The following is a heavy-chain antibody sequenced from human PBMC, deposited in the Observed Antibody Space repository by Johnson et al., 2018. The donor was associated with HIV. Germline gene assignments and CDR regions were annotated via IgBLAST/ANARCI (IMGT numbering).Heavy chain of an antibody. CDR2: IYSGGGT. CDR3: AISPEYSSSWFGAFDI. Sequence: VLLVESGGGVVRPGGSLRLSCAASRFTVSGNYMTWVRQAPGKGLEWVSVIYSGGGTYYADSVEGRFTISRDNAKNSLYLQMNSLRAEDTAVYYCAISPEYSSSWFGAFDIWGQGKMVTVSS. CDR1: RFTVSGNY. V-gene: IGHV3-66*01. D-gene: IGHD6-13*01. J-gene: IGHJ3*02.